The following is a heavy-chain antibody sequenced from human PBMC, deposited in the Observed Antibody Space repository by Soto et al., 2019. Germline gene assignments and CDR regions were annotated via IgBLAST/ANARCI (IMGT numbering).Heavy chain of an antibody. D-gene: IGHD6-13*01. CDR2: IDYSGST. CDR1: GGPISSYY. V-gene: IGHV4-59*01. CDR3: ARDSFSDSSSWEDAFDI. Sequence: QVQLQESGPGLVKPSETLSLTCTVSGGPISSYYWSWIRQPQGKGLEWIGYIDYSGSTNYNPSLKSRVTISVDTSKNQFSLKLRSVTAADTAVYYCARDSFSDSSSWEDAFDIWGQGAMVTVSS. J-gene: IGHJ3*02.